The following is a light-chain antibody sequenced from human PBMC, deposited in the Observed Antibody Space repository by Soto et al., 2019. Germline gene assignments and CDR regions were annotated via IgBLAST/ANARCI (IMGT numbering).Light chain of an antibody. V-gene: IGLV1-40*01. CDR3: QSYDSSLSVV. CDR2: GNN. J-gene: IGLJ2*01. CDR1: SSNIGAGYD. Sequence: QSVLTQPPSVSGAPGQRVTISCTGSSSNIGAGYDVHWYQQLPGTAPKLLMYGNNNRPSGVPDRFSGSKSGTSASLAITKLQAEDEADYYCQSYDSSLSVVFGGGTKVTVL.